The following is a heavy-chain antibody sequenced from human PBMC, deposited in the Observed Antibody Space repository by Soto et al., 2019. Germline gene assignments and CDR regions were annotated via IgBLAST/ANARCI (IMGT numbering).Heavy chain of an antibody. V-gene: IGHV4-31*03. Sequence: SETLSLTCTVSGGSISSGGYYWSWIRQHPGKGLEWIGYIYYSGSTHYNPSLKSRVTISVGTSKNQFSLKLSSVTAAGTAVYYCARGLDYYYYYGMDVWGQGTTVTVSS. CDR1: GGSISSGGYY. CDR2: IYYSGST. CDR3: ARGLDYYYYYGMDV. J-gene: IGHJ6*02.